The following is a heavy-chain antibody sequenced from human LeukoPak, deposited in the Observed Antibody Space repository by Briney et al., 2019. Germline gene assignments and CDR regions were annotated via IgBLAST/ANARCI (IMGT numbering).Heavy chain of an antibody. CDR3: ARDFHGAHAY. CDR1: GFTFDDYA. Sequence: GGSLRLSCAASGFTFDDYAMHWVRQAPGKGLEWVSGISWNSGSIGYADSVKGRFTISRDNAKNSLYLQMNSLRAEDTAVYYCARDFHGAHAYWGQGTLVTVSS. J-gene: IGHJ4*02. CDR2: ISWNSGSI. D-gene: IGHD4-17*01. V-gene: IGHV3-9*01.